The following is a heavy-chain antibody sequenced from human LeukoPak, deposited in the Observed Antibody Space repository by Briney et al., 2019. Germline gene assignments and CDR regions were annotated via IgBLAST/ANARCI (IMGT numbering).Heavy chain of an antibody. V-gene: IGHV3-30-3*01. CDR3: ARDYSSGWAYFDY. D-gene: IGHD6-19*01. Sequence: GRSLRLSCAASGFTFSSYAMHWVRQAPGKGLEWVAVISYDGSNKYYADSVKGRFTISRDNSKNTLYLQMNSLRAEDTAVYYGARDYSSGWAYFDYWGQGTLVTVSS. J-gene: IGHJ4*02. CDR1: GFTFSSYA. CDR2: ISYDGSNK.